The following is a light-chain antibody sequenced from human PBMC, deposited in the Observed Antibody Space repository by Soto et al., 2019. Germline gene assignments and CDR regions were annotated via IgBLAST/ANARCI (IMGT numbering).Light chain of an antibody. CDR2: KAS. CDR3: QDYNSWT. CDR1: QSISTW. Sequence: DIQMTLSPSTLSASVGDRVTITCRASQSISTWLSWYQQKPGKAPKVLIYKASNLQSGVSSRFSGSGSGTEFTLTISSLQPDDFATYYCQDYNSWTFGQGTNVDIK. V-gene: IGKV1-5*03. J-gene: IGKJ1*01.